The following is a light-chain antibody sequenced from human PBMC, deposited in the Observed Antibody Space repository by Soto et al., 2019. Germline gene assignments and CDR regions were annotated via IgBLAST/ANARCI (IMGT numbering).Light chain of an antibody. Sequence: DIQMTQSPSTLSAFVGDRVTITCRASQSIGRWLAWYQQKPGKAPKLLIYDASSLESGVPSRFSGSGSGTEFTLTISSLQPDDFATYYCQQYDSLPTFGGGTKVELK. CDR3: QQYDSLPT. CDR2: DAS. V-gene: IGKV1-5*01. J-gene: IGKJ4*01. CDR1: QSIGRW.